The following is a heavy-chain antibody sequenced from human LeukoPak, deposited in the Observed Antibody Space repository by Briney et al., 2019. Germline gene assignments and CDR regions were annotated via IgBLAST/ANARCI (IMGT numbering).Heavy chain of an antibody. CDR3: AKSYGSGSYYPVDY. CDR1: GFTFSSYA. V-gene: IGHV3-23*01. D-gene: IGHD3-10*01. CDR2: ISGSGGST. Sequence: GGSLRLSCAASGFTFSSYAMSWVRQAPGKGLEWVSAISGSGGSTYYADSVKGRFTISRDNSKNTLYLQMNSLRAEDTAVYYCAKSYGSGSYYPVDYWGQGTLVTVSS. J-gene: IGHJ4*02.